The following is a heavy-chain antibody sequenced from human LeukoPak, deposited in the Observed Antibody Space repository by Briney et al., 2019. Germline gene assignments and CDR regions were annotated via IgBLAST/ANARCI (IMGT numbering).Heavy chain of an antibody. J-gene: IGHJ4*02. CDR2: ISSSSDYT. D-gene: IGHD4-17*01. CDR1: GFTFSDCY. CDR3: ARARYTVTPFDY. V-gene: IGHV3-11*05. Sequence: KPGGSLRLSCAASGFTFSDCYMNWIRQAPGKGLEWVSYISSSSDYTSYADSVKGRFTISRDNAKNSLYLQMNSLRAEDTAVYYCARARYTVTPFDYWGQGTLVTVSS.